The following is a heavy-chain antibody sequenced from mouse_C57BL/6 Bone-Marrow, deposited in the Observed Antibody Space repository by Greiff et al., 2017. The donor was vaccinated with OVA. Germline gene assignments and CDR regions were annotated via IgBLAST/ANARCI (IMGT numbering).Heavy chain of an antibody. V-gene: IGHV10-1*01. CDR2: IRSKSNNYAT. CDR3: HWEGVDFDY. D-gene: IGHD4-1*01. CDR1: GFSFNTYA. J-gene: IGHJ2*01. Sequence: EVQLQESGGGLVQPKGSLKLSCAASGFSFNTYAMNWVRQAPGKGLEWVARIRSKSNNYATYYADSVKDRFTISRDDSESMLYLQMNNLKTEDTAMYYCHWEGVDFDYWGQGTTLTVSS.